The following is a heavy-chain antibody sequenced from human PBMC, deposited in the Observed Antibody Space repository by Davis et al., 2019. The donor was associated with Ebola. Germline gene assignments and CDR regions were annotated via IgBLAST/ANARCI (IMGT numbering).Heavy chain of an antibody. Sequence: GESLKISCAASGFTFSSYSMSWVRQAPGKGLEWVGRIKSKTDGGTTDYAAPVKGRFTISRDDSKNTLYLQMNSLKTEDTAVYYCTTAPSTYYDILTGYLYYYYYYGMDVWGQGTTVTVSS. D-gene: IGHD3-9*01. J-gene: IGHJ6*02. V-gene: IGHV3-15*01. CDR1: GFTFSSYS. CDR3: TTAPSTYYDILTGYLYYYYYYGMDV. CDR2: IKSKTDGGTT.